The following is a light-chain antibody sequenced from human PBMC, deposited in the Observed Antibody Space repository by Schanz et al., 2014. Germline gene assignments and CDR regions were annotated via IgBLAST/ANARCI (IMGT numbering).Light chain of an antibody. Sequence: QSVLTQPPSVSGTPGQRVIIFCSGTKSNVGSDSVTWYQHLPRAAPRLIIFNDNLRPSGVSDRFSASKSGSSASLAITGLHSGDEGIYYCASWDDSLNALLFGGGTKLTVL. CDR3: ASWDDSLNALL. CDR1: KSNVGSDS. J-gene: IGLJ2*01. V-gene: IGLV1-44*01. CDR2: NDN.